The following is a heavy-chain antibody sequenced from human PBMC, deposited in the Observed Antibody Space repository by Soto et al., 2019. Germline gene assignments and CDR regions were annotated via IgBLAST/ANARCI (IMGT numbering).Heavy chain of an antibody. CDR1: GGSISSSSYY. Sequence: SETLSLTCTVSGGSISSSSYYWCGIRQPPGKGLEWIASIDYTGNTFYNPSLTSRVTISVDTSKNQFSLKVTSVTAADTAVYYCARINKGYGTDSWGQGTLVTVSS. CDR3: ARINKGYGTDS. D-gene: IGHD5-18*01. V-gene: IGHV4-39*01. J-gene: IGHJ4*02. CDR2: IDYTGNT.